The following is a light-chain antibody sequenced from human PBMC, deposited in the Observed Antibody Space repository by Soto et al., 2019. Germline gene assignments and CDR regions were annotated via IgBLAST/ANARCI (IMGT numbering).Light chain of an antibody. V-gene: IGKV3-20*01. Sequence: EFVFTQSPGTLSFSPGERATLSFRASQTVRNNYLAWYQQKPGQAPRLLIYDASSRATGIPDRFSGRGSGTEFTLTIDSLQPEDFATYYCQQTDSFPLSFGGGTKVHIK. J-gene: IGKJ4*01. CDR1: QTVRNNY. CDR3: QQTDSFPLS. CDR2: DAS.